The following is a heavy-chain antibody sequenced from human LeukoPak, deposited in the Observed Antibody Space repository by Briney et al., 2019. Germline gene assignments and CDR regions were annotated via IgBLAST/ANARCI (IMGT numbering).Heavy chain of an antibody. Sequence: GGSLRLSCAASGFTFDDHAMHWVRQAPGKGLEWVSGISWNSGSIGYADSVKGRFTISRDNAKNSLYLQMNSLRTEDTALYYCAKDKGGSYFYFDYWGQGTLVTVSS. J-gene: IGHJ4*02. CDR2: ISWNSGSI. CDR1: GFTFDDHA. D-gene: IGHD1-26*01. V-gene: IGHV3-9*01. CDR3: AKDKGGSYFYFDY.